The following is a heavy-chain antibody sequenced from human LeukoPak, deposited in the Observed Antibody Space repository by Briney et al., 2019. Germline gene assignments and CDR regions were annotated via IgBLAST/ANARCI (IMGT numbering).Heavy chain of an antibody. Sequence: GASVKVSCKASGYTFTSYGISWGRQAPGQGLEWMGWISAYIGNTNYAQKLQGRVTMTTDTSTSTAYMELRSLRSDDTAVYYCARWASIGYYDSSGYYPYYFDYWGQGTLVTVSS. CDR2: ISAYIGNT. D-gene: IGHD3-22*01. CDR3: ARWASIGYYDSSGYYPYYFDY. V-gene: IGHV1-18*01. CDR1: GYTFTSYG. J-gene: IGHJ4*02.